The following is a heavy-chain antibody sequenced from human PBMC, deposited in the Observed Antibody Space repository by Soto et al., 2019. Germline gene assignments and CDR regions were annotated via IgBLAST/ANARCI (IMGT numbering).Heavy chain of an antibody. CDR1: GGSISSYY. CDR3: ARGANPAVATDR. V-gene: IGHV4-59*01. J-gene: IGHJ4*02. CDR2: IYYSGST. D-gene: IGHD5-12*01. Sequence: SETLSLTCTVSGGSISSYYWSWIRQPPGKGLEWIGYIYYSGSTNYNPSLKSRVTISVDTSKNQFSLKLSSVTAADTAVYYCARGANPAVATDRWGQGTLVTVSS.